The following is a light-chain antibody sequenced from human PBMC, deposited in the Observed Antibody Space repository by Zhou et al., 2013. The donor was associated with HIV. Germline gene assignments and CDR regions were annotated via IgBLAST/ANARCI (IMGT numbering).Light chain of an antibody. CDR2: LTS. Sequence: DIQMTQSPSSLSASVGDRVTISCRASQDISSFLAWYQQKPGKAPKLLIYLTSTLQSGVPSTFSGSGSETDFTLTISSLRPEDFGTYYCQQIKSFPYTFGRGPRLEMK. CDR1: QDISSF. J-gene: IGKJ2*01. V-gene: IGKV1-12*01. CDR3: QQIKSFPYT.